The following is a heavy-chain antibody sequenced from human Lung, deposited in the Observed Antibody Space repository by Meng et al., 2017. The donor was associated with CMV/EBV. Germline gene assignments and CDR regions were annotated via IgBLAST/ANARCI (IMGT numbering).Heavy chain of an antibody. D-gene: IGHD1-26*01. Sequence: EVQLVESGGGLVQPGGALTLSSTVSGFTLRSYWMNWVRQAPGKGLEWVSRIHVDGRGISYADSVKGRFTISKDDARNSLHLQMNSLRVEDTAVYYCARGLEENLGWEMGYWGQGTLVTVAS. CDR1: GFTLRSYW. V-gene: IGHV3-74*01. CDR2: IHVDGRGI. CDR3: ARGLEENLGWEMGY. J-gene: IGHJ4*02.